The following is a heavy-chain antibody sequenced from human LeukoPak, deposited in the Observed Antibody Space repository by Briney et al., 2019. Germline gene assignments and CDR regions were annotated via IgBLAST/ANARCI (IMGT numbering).Heavy chain of an antibody. V-gene: IGHV4-34*01. CDR1: GGSFSGYY. CDR2: INHSGST. D-gene: IGHD3-22*01. J-gene: IGHJ4*02. Sequence: SETLSLTCAVYGGSFSGYYWSWMRQPPGKGLEWIGEINHSGSTNYNPSLKSRVTISVDTSKNQFSLKLSSVTAADTAVYYCARGFSRSGYYGYWGQGTLVTVSS. CDR3: ARGFSRSGYYGY.